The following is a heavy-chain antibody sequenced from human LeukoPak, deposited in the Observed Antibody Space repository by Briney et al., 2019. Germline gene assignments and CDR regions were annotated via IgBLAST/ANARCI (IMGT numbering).Heavy chain of an antibody. CDR2: INPNSGGT. CDR1: GYTFTGYY. CDR3: ARVHRYSSSWYRCFDY. D-gene: IGHD6-13*01. J-gene: IGHJ4*02. V-gene: IGHV1-2*02. Sequence: ASVKVSCKASGYTFTGYYMHWVRQAPGQGLEWMGWINPNSGGTNYAQKFQGRVTMTRDTSISTAYMELSRLRSDDTAVYYCARVHRYSSSWYRCFDYWGQGTPVTVSS.